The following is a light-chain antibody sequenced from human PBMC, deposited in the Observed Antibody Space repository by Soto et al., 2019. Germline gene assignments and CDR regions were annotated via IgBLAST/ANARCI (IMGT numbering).Light chain of an antibody. J-gene: IGKJ1*01. CDR3: QQYGSSPWT. CDR2: GAS. CDR1: QRVSSN. Sequence: IVMTQSPATLSVSPGERDTHSFMASQRVSSNVAWYQQKPGQAPRLLLYGASARATGVPARFSGSGSGTDFTLTISRLEPEDFAVYYCQQYGSSPWTFGQGTKVDIK. V-gene: IGKV3-15*01.